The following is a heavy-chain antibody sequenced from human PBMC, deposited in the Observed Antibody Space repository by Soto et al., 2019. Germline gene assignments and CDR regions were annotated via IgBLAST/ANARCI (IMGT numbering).Heavy chain of an antibody. CDR1: GFTFSDNW. D-gene: IGHD7-27*01. V-gene: IGHV3-74*01. J-gene: IGHJ4*02. CDR2: ISGDASST. Sequence: EVKVVESGGGLVQPGGSLSLSCAASGFTFSDNWMHWVRQPPGKGPVWVSRISGDASSTSYADSVKGRFTISRDSAKNTVYPQMDSLRVEDTAVYYCTRGGTRTTYWGLFDSWGQGTLVTVSS. CDR3: TRGGTRTTYWGLFDS.